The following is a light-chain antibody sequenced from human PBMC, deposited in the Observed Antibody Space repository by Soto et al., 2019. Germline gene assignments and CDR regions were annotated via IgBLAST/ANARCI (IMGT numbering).Light chain of an antibody. Sequence: QSVLTQPASVSGSPGQSITISCTGTSSDVGGYNSVSWFQHHPGKAPKVMIYEVSNRPSGVSNRFSGSKSGNTASLTISGLQAEDEADYYCTSYTSSSIFYVFGTGTKVTVL. CDR1: SSDVGGYNS. J-gene: IGLJ1*01. CDR2: EVS. CDR3: TSYTSSSIFYV. V-gene: IGLV2-14*01.